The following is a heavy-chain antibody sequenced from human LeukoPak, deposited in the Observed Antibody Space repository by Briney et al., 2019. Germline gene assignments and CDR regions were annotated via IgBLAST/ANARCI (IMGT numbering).Heavy chain of an antibody. CDR2: IYYSGST. Sequence: PSETLSLTCTVSGGSISSSSHYWGWIRQPPGKGLGWIGSIYYSGSTNYNPSLKSRVTISVDTSKNQFSLKLSSVTAADTAVYYCARDLPEQDAFDIWGQGTMVTVSS. J-gene: IGHJ3*02. V-gene: IGHV4-39*07. D-gene: IGHD1-14*01. CDR3: ARDLPEQDAFDI. CDR1: GGSISSSSHY.